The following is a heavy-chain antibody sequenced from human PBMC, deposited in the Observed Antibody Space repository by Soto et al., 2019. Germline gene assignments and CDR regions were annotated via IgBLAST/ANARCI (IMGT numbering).Heavy chain of an antibody. Sequence: SETLSLTCTFSGGSISSGGYYLSWIRQHPGKGLEWIGYIYYSGSTYYNPSLKSRVTISVDTSKNQFSLKLSSVTAADTAVYYCARYILTGPFDYWGQGTLVTVSS. CDR1: GGSISSGGYY. D-gene: IGHD3-9*01. V-gene: IGHV4-31*03. CDR2: IYYSGST. CDR3: ARYILTGPFDY. J-gene: IGHJ4*02.